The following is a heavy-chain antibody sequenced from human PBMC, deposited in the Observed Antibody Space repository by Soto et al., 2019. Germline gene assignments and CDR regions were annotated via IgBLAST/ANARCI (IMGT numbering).Heavy chain of an antibody. V-gene: IGHV4-39*01. J-gene: IGHJ4*02. D-gene: IGHD6-13*01. CDR1: GGSISSSSYY. CDR2: IYYSGST. CDR3: ARQEITSYSSSFDY. Sequence: SETLSLTCTVSGGSISSSSYYWGWIRQPPGKGLEWIGSIYYSGSTYYNPSLKSRVTISVDTSKNQFSLKLSSVTAADTAVYYCARQEITSYSSSFDYWGQGTLVTVSS.